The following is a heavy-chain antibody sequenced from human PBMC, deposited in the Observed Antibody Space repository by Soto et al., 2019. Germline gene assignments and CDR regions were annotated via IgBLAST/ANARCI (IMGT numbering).Heavy chain of an antibody. CDR1: GGTFSSYA. Sequence: SVKVCCKASGGTFSSYAISWLRQAPGQGLEWMGGIIPIFGTANYAQKFQGRVTITADESTSTAYMELSSLRSEDTAVYYCARDSRYCYYGMDVWGQGTTVTVSS. V-gene: IGHV1-69*13. CDR2: IIPIFGTA. CDR3: ARDSRYCYYGMDV. J-gene: IGHJ6*02. D-gene: IGHD2-2*01.